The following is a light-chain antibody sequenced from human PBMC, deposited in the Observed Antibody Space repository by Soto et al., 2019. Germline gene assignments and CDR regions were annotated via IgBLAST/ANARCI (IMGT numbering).Light chain of an antibody. J-gene: IGKJ4*01. V-gene: IGKV2-28*01. CDR1: QSLLHSNGYNY. CDR3: MQALETPLT. Sequence: DIVMTQSPLSLPVTPGEPASISCRSSQSLLHSNGYNYLDWYLQKPGQSPQLLIYLGSNRASGVPERCSGSESVTDFTLKISRVEAADVGLYYCMQALETPLTFGEGTKVEIK. CDR2: LGS.